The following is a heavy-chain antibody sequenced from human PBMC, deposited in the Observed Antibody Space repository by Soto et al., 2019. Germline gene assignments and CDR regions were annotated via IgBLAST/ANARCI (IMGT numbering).Heavy chain of an antibody. V-gene: IGHV1-69*13. J-gene: IGHJ6*02. CDR2: IIPIFGTA. CDR3: ARGGDDYDILTGYPTVPYYYGMDV. CDR1: GGTFSSYA. Sequence: ASVKVSCKASGGTFSSYAISWVLQAPGQGLEWMGGIIPIFGTANYAQKFQGRVTITADESTSTAYMELSSLRSEDTAVYYCARGGDDYDILTGYPTVPYYYGMDVWGQGTTVTVSS. D-gene: IGHD3-9*01.